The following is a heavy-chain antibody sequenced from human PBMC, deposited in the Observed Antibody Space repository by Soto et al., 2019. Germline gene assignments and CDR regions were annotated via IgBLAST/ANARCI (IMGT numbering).Heavy chain of an antibody. CDR2: ISAYNGKT. V-gene: IGHV1-18*01. J-gene: IGHJ4*02. CDR3: ARDLDGAGSYYTDY. D-gene: IGHD3-10*01. CDR1: GYMFGTYG. Sequence: QVQLVQSGAEVKKPGASVKVSCKASGYMFGTYGINWVRQAPGQGLEWIGWISAYNGKTKYAQNLQGRVTMTTDASTSTAYMEMRSLRSDDTAVYYCARDLDGAGSYYTDYWGPGTLVTVSS.